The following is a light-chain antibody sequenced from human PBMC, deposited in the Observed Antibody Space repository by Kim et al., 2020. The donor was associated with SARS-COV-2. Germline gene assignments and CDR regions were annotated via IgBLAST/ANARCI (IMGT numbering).Light chain of an antibody. CDR2: DVN. J-gene: IGLJ3*02. CDR3: SSYTISTTWV. V-gene: IGLV2-14*03. CDR1: SSDIGIYNY. Sequence: GQSITISCTGTSSDIGIYNYVSWYQQHPGKAPKLMIYDVNKRPSGVSIRFSGSKSGSTASLTISGLQSEDEDDYYCSSYTISTTWVFGGGTQLTVL.